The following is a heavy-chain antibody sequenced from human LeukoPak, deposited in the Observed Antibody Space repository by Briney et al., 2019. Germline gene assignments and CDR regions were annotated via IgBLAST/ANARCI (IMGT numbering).Heavy chain of an antibody. V-gene: IGHV4-59*02. D-gene: IGHD4-23*01. CDR2: INYSGST. J-gene: IGHJ4*02. CDR3: ARTRAYGGRPDY. CDR1: GGSVSSYY. Sequence: SETLSLTCTVSGGSVSSYYWSWIRQPPGKGLEWIGYINYSGSTNYNPSLKSRVTISVDTSKNQFSLKLSSVTAADTAVYYCARTRAYGGRPDYWGQGTLVTVSS.